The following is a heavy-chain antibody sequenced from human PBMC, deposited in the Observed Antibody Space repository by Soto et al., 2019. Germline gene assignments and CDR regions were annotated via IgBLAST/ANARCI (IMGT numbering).Heavy chain of an antibody. J-gene: IGHJ6*02. CDR2: ISSSSSST. CDR1: VFIFRDFY. D-gene: IGHD3-3*01. CDR3: ARDRGGGSIFGGHYGMDV. V-gene: IGHV3-11*06. Sequence: GSLRLSCAAPVFIFRDFYMSWIRQVPGKGLEWLSKISSSSSSTDYADSVKGRFTISRDNAKNSLYLQMSSLRAEDTAVYYCARDRGGGSIFGGHYGMDVWGQGTTVTVSS.